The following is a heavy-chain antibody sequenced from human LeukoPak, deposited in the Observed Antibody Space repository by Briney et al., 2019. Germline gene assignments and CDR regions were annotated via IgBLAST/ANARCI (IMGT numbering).Heavy chain of an antibody. CDR3: ARGFWYSYGLDDDAFDT. D-gene: IGHD5-18*01. J-gene: IGHJ3*02. CDR1: GDSINNYY. CDR2: IYHSGTT. Sequence: PSETLSLTCTVSGDSINNYYWSWIRQPPGRGLKWVGHIYHSGTTNYNPSFKSRVTISIDTSKNQFYLKLSSVTAADTAVYYCARGFWYSYGLDDDAFDTWGQGTMVTVSS. V-gene: IGHV4-4*09.